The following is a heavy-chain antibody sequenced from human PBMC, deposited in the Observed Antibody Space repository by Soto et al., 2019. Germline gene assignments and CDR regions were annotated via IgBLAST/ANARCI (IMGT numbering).Heavy chain of an antibody. D-gene: IGHD3-22*01. CDR2: INAGNGNT. V-gene: IGHV1-3*01. CDR1: GYTFTRYA. CDR3: AGAPDSSGDYRWYYFDY. Sequence: ASVKVSCKASGYTFTRYAMHWVRQAPGQRLEWMGWINAGNGNTKYSQKFQGRVTITRDTSASTAYMELSRLRSEDTAVYYCAGAPDSSGDYRWYYFDYWGQGTLVTVSS. J-gene: IGHJ4*02.